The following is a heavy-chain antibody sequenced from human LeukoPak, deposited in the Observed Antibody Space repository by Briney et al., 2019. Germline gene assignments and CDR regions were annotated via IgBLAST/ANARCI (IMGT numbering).Heavy chain of an antibody. J-gene: IGHJ4*02. CDR1: GFTFSSYW. V-gene: IGHV3-74*01. CDR3: ARRNRDGYNDGGDY. D-gene: IGHD5-24*01. Sequence: AGSLRLSGAASGFTFSSYWMHWVRQAPGKGLVWVSRINSDGSSTSYADSVKGRFTISRDNAKNTLYLQMNSLRAEDTAVYYCARRNRDGYNDGGDYWGQGTLVTVSS. CDR2: INSDGSST.